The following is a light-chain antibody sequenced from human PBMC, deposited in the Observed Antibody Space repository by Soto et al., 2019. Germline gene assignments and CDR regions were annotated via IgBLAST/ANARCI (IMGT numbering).Light chain of an antibody. J-gene: IGKJ5*01. CDR2: GAS. CDR1: QSVSSSY. V-gene: IGKV3-20*01. CDR3: QQQGRSWIT. Sequence: EIEVTQSPATLSVSPGDRPTLSCRASQSVSSSYLAWYQQKPGQAPRLLIYGASSRATGIPDRFSGSGSGTDLTLTISRLEPEDFAVYYCQQQGRSWITFGQGTRLEIK.